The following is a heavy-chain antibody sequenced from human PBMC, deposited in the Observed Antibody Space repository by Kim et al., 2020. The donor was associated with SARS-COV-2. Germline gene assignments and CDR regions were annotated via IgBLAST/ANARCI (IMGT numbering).Heavy chain of an antibody. J-gene: IGHJ4*02. Sequence: DYAAPVKGRFTISRDDSTNTLYLQMNSLKTEDTAVYYCTTELLWFGEWGYWGQGTLVTVSS. D-gene: IGHD3-10*01. CDR3: TTELLWFGEWGY. V-gene: IGHV3-15*01.